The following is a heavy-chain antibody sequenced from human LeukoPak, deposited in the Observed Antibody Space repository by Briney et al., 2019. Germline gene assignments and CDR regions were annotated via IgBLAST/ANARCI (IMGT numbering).Heavy chain of an antibody. CDR2: IYSDGSRT. V-gene: IGHV3-74*01. Sequence: GGPLRLSCAGSGFTLSSNWMHWVRQGPGKGLVWVSRIYSDGSRTNYADSVKGRFTISGDNAKNTLYLQMNSLRAEDTAVYYCARSGRGGAFDIWGQGTMVTVSS. CDR3: ARSGRGGAFDI. D-gene: IGHD1-26*01. CDR1: GFTLSSNW. J-gene: IGHJ3*02.